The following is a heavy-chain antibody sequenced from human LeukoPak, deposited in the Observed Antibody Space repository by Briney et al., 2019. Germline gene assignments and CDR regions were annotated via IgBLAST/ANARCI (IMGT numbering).Heavy chain of an antibody. CDR3: ARATGYFDY. J-gene: IGHJ4*02. CDR2: IYHSGST. D-gene: IGHD1-14*01. CDR1: GFTFSSYW. Sequence: PGGSLRLSCAASGFTFSSYWMSWVRQPPGKGLEWIGEIYHSGSTNYNPSLKSRVTISVDKSKNQFSLKLSSVTAADTAVYYCARATGYFDYWGQGTLVTVSS. V-gene: IGHV4-4*02.